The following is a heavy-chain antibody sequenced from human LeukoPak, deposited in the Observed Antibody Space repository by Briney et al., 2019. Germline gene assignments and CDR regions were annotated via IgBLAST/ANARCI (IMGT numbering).Heavy chain of an antibody. D-gene: IGHD1-26*01. CDR3: ARDRALGYFFDY. CDR2: ISGSGGST. V-gene: IGHV3-23*01. Sequence: GGTLRLSCAASGFTFSSYGMSWVRQAPGKGLEWVSAISGSGGSTYYADSVKGRFTTSRDNSKNTLYLQMNSLRAEDTAVYYCARDRALGYFFDYWGQGTLVTVSS. J-gene: IGHJ4*02. CDR1: GFTFSSYG.